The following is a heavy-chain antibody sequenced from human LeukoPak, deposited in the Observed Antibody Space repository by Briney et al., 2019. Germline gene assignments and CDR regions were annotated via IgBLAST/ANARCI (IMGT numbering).Heavy chain of an antibody. J-gene: IGHJ4*02. CDR1: GFIFSSYT. CDR3: ARGETGMDY. Sequence: TGGSLRLSCAASGFIFSSYTMNWVCQAPGKGLEWVSSISSSSSYIYYADSVKGRFTVSRDNAKNSLYLQMNSLRDEDTAVYSCARGETGMDYWGQGTLVTVSS. D-gene: IGHD1-14*01. V-gene: IGHV3-21*01. CDR2: ISSSSSYI.